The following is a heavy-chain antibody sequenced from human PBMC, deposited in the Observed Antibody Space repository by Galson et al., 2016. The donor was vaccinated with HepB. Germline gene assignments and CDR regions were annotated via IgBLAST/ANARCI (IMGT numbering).Heavy chain of an antibody. Sequence: SVKVSCKASGYTFTGYYMHWVRQTPGQGLEWMGWINPNSGGTNYAQKFQGWVTMTRDTSISTAYMELSRLKSDDTAVYYCARDAWSGSYSGGDYWGQGTLVTVSS. CDR1: GYTFTGYY. J-gene: IGHJ4*02. CDR2: INPNSGGT. V-gene: IGHV1-2*04. CDR3: ARDAWSGSYSGGDY. D-gene: IGHD1-26*01.